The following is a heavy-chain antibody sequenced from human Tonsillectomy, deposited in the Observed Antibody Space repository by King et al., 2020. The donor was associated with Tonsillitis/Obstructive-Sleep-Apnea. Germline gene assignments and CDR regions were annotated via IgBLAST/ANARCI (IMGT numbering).Heavy chain of an antibody. Sequence: VQLVESGGGLVQPGGSLRLSCAASGFPLSNYDMHWVRQATGKGLEWVSAIGTAGDTYYPGSVKGRFTISRDNAKNSLYLQMNSLRVGDTAVYYCARGYCSSATCYGGENFDYWGQGTLVTVSS. CDR3: ARGYCSSATCYGGENFDY. D-gene: IGHD2-2*01. J-gene: IGHJ4*02. CDR2: IGTAGDT. V-gene: IGHV3-13*04. CDR1: GFPLSNYD.